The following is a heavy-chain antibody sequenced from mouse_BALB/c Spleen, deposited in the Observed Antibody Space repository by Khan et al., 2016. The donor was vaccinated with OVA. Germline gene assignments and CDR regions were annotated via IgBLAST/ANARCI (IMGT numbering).Heavy chain of an antibody. Sequence: QVQLQQSGAELARPGASVKMSCKASGYTFTTYTIHWVNQWPGQGLEWLGYINPSNGYTNYNPKFKDKSTLTADKSSSTVYMQLSSLTSDYSAVYYCSREGANYRYYGWFSYWGQGTLVTVSA. V-gene: IGHV1-4*01. CDR3: SREGANYRYYGWFSY. CDR1: GYTFTTYT. J-gene: IGHJ3*01. D-gene: IGHD2-14*01. CDR2: INPSNGYT.